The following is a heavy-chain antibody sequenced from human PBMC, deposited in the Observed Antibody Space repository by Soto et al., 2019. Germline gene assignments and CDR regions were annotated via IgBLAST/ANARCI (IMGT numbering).Heavy chain of an antibody. CDR3: TTDLLERLLAA. V-gene: IGHV3-15*01. Sequence: EVQLVESGGGLVKPGGSLRLSCAASGFTFSNAWMSWVRQAPGKGLEWVGRIKSKTDGGTTDYAAPVKGRFTISRDDSKNTLYLQVNSLKTEDPAMYYGTTDLLERLLAAWGQGTLVTVSS. D-gene: IGHD1-1*01. J-gene: IGHJ5*02. CDR2: IKSKTDGGTT. CDR1: GFTFSNAW.